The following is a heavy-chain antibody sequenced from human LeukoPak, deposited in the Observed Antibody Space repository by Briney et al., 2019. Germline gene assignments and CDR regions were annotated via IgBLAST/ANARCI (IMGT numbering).Heavy chain of an antibody. D-gene: IGHD3-9*01. Sequence: VASVKVSCKASGYTFTSYGISWVRQAPGQGLEWMGWISAYNGNTNYAQKLQGRVTMTTDTSTSTAYMELRSLRSDDTAVYYCARVKYDILTGLYYYYGMDVWGQGTTVTVSS. CDR1: GYTFTSYG. CDR3: ARVKYDILTGLYYYYGMDV. CDR2: ISAYNGNT. V-gene: IGHV1-18*01. J-gene: IGHJ6*02.